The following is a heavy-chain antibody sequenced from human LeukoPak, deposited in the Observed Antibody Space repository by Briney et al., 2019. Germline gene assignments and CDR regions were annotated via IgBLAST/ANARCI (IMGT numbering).Heavy chain of an antibody. CDR3: ARGLSGSMVY. CDR1: GFTFSSIS. V-gene: IGHV3-21*01. J-gene: IGHJ4*02. Sequence: GGSLTFSSAASGFTFSSISLNGLPQAQGKGWKWGSSSSSSSSNIYYADSVKGRFTISRDNAKNTLYLQMNSLRAEDTAVYYCARGLSGSMVYWGQGTLVTVSS. CDR2: SSSSSSNI. D-gene: IGHD3-10*01.